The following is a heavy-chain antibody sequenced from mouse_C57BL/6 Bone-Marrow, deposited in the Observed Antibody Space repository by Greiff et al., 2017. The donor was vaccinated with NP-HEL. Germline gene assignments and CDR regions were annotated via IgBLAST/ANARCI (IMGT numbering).Heavy chain of an antibody. CDR1: GYTFTSYW. CDR2: IYPGSGST. CDR3: ARRARAAQAAWFAY. Sequence: VQLQQPGAELVKPGASVKMSCKASGYTFTSYWITWVKQRPGQGLEWIGDIYPGSGSTNYNEKFKSKATLTVDTSSSTAYMQLSSLTSEDSAVYYCARRARAAQAAWFAYWGQGTLVTVSA. D-gene: IGHD3-2*02. J-gene: IGHJ3*01. V-gene: IGHV1-55*01.